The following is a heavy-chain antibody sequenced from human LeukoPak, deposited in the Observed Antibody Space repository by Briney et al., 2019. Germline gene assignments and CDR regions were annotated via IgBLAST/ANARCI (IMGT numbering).Heavy chain of an antibody. CDR2: INNSGNT. D-gene: IGHD4-11*01. CDR3: ARWATTGISYFDY. CDR1: GGSFSGYY. V-gene: IGHV4-34*01. J-gene: IGHJ4*02. Sequence: SETLSLTCAVYGGSFSGYYWTWIRQPPGKGLERIGEINNSGNTKYNPSLKSRVTISVDTSKNQFSLKLSAVTAADTAVYYCARWATTGISYFDYWGQGTLVTVSS.